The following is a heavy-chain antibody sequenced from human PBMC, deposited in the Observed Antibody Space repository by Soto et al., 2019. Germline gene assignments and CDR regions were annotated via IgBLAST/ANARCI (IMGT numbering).Heavy chain of an antibody. CDR3: ARDVLGSVSYLSLAT. CDR1: GGSISSYY. V-gene: IGHV4-59*01. Sequence: SETLSLTCTVSGGSISSYYWSWIRQPPGKGLEWIGYITYSGSTEYNPSLESRVTISLDTSKNQFSLKLSSVTAADTAMYFCARDVLGSVSYLSLATSGRGILVTVAS. D-gene: IGHD3-10*01. CDR2: ITYSGST. J-gene: IGHJ5*02.